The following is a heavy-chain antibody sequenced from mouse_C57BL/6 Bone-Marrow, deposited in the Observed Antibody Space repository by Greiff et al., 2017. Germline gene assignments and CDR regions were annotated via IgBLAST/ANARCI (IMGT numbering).Heavy chain of an antibody. J-gene: IGHJ3*01. CDR3: AREIYYYGSSPPWFAY. Sequence: QVQLQQPGAELVMPGASVKLSCKASGYTFTSYWMHWVKQRPGQGLEWIGEIDPSDSYTYYNQKFKGKSTLTVDKSSSTAYMQLSSLTSEDSAVXYCAREIYYYGSSPPWFAYWGQGTLVTVSA. CDR1: GYTFTSYW. CDR2: IDPSDSYT. D-gene: IGHD1-1*01. V-gene: IGHV1-69*01.